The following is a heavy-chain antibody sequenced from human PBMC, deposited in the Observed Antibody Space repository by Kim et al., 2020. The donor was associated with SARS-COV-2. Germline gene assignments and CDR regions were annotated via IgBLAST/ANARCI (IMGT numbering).Heavy chain of an antibody. J-gene: IGHJ6*02. CDR2: IIPIFGTA. Sequence: SVKVSCKASGGTFSSYAISWVRQAPGQGLEWMGGIIPIFGTANYAQKFQGRVTITADESTSTAYMELSSLRSEDTAVYYCARVRYYGSGSKQPPSDYYYYGMDVWGQGTTVTVSS. CDR3: ARVRYYGSGSKQPPSDYYYYGMDV. D-gene: IGHD3-10*01. CDR1: GGTFSSYA. V-gene: IGHV1-69*13.